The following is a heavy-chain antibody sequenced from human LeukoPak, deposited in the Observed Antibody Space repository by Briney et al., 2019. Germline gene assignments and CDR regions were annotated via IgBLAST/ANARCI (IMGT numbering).Heavy chain of an antibody. J-gene: IGHJ3*02. V-gene: IGHV4-34*01. Sequence: SETLSLTCAVYGGSFSGYYWSWIRQPPGKGLEWIGEINHSGSTNYNPSLKSRVTISVDTSKNQFSLKLSSVTAADTAAYYCANLYYDSSGYHAAEDAFDIWGQGTMVTVSS. CDR3: ANLYYDSSGYHAAEDAFDI. CDR2: INHSGST. D-gene: IGHD3-22*01. CDR1: GGSFSGYY.